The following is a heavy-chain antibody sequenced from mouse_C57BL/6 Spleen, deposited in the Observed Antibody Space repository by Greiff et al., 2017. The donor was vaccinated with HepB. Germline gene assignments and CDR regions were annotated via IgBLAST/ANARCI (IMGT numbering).Heavy chain of an antibody. D-gene: IGHD2-4*01. CDR1: GFSLTSYG. J-gene: IGHJ3*01. CDR2: IWSGGST. Sequence: VHLVESGPGLVQPSQSLSITCTVSGFSLTSYGVHWVRQSPGKGLEWLGVIWSGGSTDYNAAFISRLSISKDNSKSQVFFKMNSLQADDTAIYYCARTDDYDEGFAYWGQGTLVTVSA. V-gene: IGHV2-2*01. CDR3: ARTDDYDEGFAY.